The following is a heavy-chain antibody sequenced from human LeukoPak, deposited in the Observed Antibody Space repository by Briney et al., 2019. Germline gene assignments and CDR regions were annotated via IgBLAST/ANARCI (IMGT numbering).Heavy chain of an antibody. CDR1: GFTFSSYS. D-gene: IGHD2-2*01. CDR2: ISGSGGST. V-gene: IGHV3-23*01. CDR3: AKGKGVVPAAMPSDY. J-gene: IGHJ4*02. Sequence: GVSLRLACAVSGFTFSSYSMSWVRQARGRGWEGGSAISGSGGSTYYADSVKGRFTISRDNSKNTLYLQMNSLRAEDTDVYYCAKGKGVVPAAMPSDYWGQGPLVTVSS.